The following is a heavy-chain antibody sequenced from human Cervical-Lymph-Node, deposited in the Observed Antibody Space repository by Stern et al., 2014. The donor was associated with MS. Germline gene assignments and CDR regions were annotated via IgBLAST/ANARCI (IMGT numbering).Heavy chain of an antibody. CDR1: GFSLSTTGMR. D-gene: IGHD6-19*01. J-gene: IGHJ4*02. CDR3: ARLGAVGGLDF. V-gene: IGHV2-70*04. CDR2: IDWDDEK. Sequence: QVTLKESGPALLRPTETLRLTCTLSGFSLSTTGMRVSWIRQPPGKALEWLARIDWDDEKFSNTSLKTRVTISKDTSKNHVVLTMTNVDPVDTATYYCARLGAVGGLDFWGQGTLVAVSS.